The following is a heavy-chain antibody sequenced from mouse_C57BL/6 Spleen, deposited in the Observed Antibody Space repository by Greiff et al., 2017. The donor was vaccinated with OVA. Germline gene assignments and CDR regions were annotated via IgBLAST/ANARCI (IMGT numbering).Heavy chain of an antibody. D-gene: IGHD1-1*01. V-gene: IGHV1-82*01. J-gene: IGHJ2*01. CDR3: ARWYYGSVDYFDD. CDR2: IYPGDGDT. CDR1: GYAFSSSW. Sequence: QVQLQQSGPELVKPGASVKISCKASGYAFSSSWMNWVKQRPGKGLEWIGRIYPGDGDTNYNGKFKGKATLTADKSSSTAYMQLSSLTSEDSAVYFGARWYYGSVDYFDDWGQGTTLTVSS.